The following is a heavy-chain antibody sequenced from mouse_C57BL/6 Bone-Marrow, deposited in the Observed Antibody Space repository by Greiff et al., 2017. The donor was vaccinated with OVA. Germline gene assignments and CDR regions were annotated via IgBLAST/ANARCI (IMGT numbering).Heavy chain of an antibody. CDR1: GYTFTSYW. CDR3: DTVGTYYAMDY. J-gene: IGHJ4*01. Sequence: QVQLQQPGAELVKPGASVKMSCKASGYTFTSYWITWVKQRPGQGLEWIGDIYPGSGSTNYNAKFKSKATLTVDTSSSTAYMLLSSLTSEDSAVYDGDTVGTYYAMDYWGQGTSVTVSS. D-gene: IGHD3-3*01. V-gene: IGHV1-55*01. CDR2: IYPGSGST.